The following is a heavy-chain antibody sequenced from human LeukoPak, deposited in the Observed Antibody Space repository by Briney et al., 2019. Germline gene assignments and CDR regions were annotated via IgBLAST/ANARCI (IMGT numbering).Heavy chain of an antibody. J-gene: IGHJ4*02. CDR2: IYPGDSDT. D-gene: IGHD6-13*01. Sequence: GESLKISCKGSGYSLSTYWIGWVRQMPGKGLEWMGIIYPGDSDTRYSPSFQGQVTISADKSISTAYLQWSSLKASDTAMYYCTRQEGSMRAQVDYWGQGTLVTVSS. CDR1: GYSLSTYW. CDR3: TRQEGSMRAQVDY. V-gene: IGHV5-51*01.